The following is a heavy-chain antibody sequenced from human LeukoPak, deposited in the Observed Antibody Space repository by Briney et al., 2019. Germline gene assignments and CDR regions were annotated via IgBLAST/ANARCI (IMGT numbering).Heavy chain of an antibody. CDR3: AKDRAVAAYYFDY. CDR1: GFTFSSFG. V-gene: IGHV3-30*02. Sequence: GSLRLSCAASGFTFSSFGMHWVRQAPGKGLEWVAFIRSDGTNKYYADSVKGRFTISRDNSKNTLYLQMNSLRAEDTAVYYCAKDRAVAAYYFDYWGQGTLVTVSS. J-gene: IGHJ4*02. D-gene: IGHD6-19*01. CDR2: IRSDGTNK.